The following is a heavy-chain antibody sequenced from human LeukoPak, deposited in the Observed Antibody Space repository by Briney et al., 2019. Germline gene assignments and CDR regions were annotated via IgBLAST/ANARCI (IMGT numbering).Heavy chain of an antibody. J-gene: IGHJ3*02. Sequence: PGGSLRLSCAASGFTVSSNYMSWVRQAPGKGLEWVANIKQDGSEKYYVDSVKGRFTISRDNAKNSLYLQMNSLRAEDTAVYYCARAKWLLDAFDIWGQGTMVTVSS. CDR3: ARAKWLLDAFDI. V-gene: IGHV3-7*01. CDR1: GFTVSSNY. D-gene: IGHD5-24*01. CDR2: IKQDGSEK.